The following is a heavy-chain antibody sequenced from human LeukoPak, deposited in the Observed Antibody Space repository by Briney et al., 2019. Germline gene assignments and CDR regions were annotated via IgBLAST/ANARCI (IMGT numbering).Heavy chain of an antibody. CDR2: IYYSGST. V-gene: IGHV4-59*01. Sequence: PSETLSLTCTVSGGSISSYYWSWIRQPPGKGLEWIGYIYYSGSTNYNPSLKSRVTISVDTSKNQFSLKLSSVTAADTAVYYCARAIAEYYDSSGFWFDPWGQGTLVTVSS. CDR1: GGSISSYY. J-gene: IGHJ5*02. D-gene: IGHD3-22*01. CDR3: ARAIAEYYDSSGFWFDP.